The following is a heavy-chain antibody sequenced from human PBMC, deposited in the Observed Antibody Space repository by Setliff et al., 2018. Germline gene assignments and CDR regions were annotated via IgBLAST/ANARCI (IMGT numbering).Heavy chain of an antibody. Sequence: VASVKVSCKASGYTFTSYAMHWVRQAPGQRLEWMGWINAGNGNTKYSQKFQGRVTITRDTSASTAYMELSSLRSEDTAVYYCARGGIAAAGTPPSTENWGRFYDCWGQGALVTVSS. CDR1: GYTFTSYA. CDR2: INAGNGNT. CDR3: ARGGIAAAGTPPSTENWGRFYDC. J-gene: IGHJ4*02. D-gene: IGHD6-13*01. V-gene: IGHV1-3*01.